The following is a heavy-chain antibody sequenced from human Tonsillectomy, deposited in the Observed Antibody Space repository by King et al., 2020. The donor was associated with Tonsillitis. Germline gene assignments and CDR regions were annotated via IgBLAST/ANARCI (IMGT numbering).Heavy chain of an antibody. V-gene: IGHV3-74*01. CDR2: MNSDGSRP. CDR1: GFTFSSYW. CDR3: ARGGFDP. J-gene: IGHJ5*02. Sequence: VQRVESVGGLVQLGGSLRLSCAASGFTFSSYWMHWCRQDPGKGLVWVSRMNSDGSRPRDADSGKGRFTISRDNAKNTLYLQMNSLRAEDTAVYYCARGGFDPWGQGTLVTVSS.